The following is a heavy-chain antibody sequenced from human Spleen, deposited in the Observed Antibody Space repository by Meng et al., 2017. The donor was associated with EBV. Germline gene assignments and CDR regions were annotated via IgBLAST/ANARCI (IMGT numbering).Heavy chain of an antibody. CDR3: ARAGLNWNYNF. V-gene: IGHV1-46*01. J-gene: IGHJ4*02. CDR2: INPSGDTT. CDR1: GYTLTSNY. Sequence: GAQGKQPGASVMLSSKASGYTLTSNYFHWVRPVPGQGLEWMGRINPSGDTTSYSPKFQGRVSLTRDTSTSTVYMELSSLTSDDTAIYFCARAGLNWNYNFWGQGTLVTVSS. D-gene: IGHD1-7*01.